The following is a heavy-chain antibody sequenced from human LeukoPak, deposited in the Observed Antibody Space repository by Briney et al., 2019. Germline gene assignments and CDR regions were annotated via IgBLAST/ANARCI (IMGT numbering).Heavy chain of an antibody. CDR2: ISAYNGNT. CDR1: GYTFTSYG. Sequence: ASVTVSCKASGYTFTSYGISWVRQAPGQGLEWMGWISAYNGNTNYAQKLQGRVTMTTDTSTSTAYMELRSLRSDDTAVYYCARSTTGTGSSWFDPWGQGTLVTVSS. CDR3: ARSTTGTGSSWFDP. J-gene: IGHJ5*02. D-gene: IGHD1-1*01. V-gene: IGHV1-18*04.